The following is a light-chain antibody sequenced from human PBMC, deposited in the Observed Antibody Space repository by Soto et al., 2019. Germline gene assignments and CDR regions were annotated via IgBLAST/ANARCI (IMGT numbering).Light chain of an antibody. CDR2: EVI. Sequence: QSVLTQPASVSGSPGQSITISCTGTSSDVGGYNYVSWFQQHPGKAPKLKIYEVINRPSGVSNRFSGSKSGNTASLTISELHAEDEADYYCSSYTSSSTLIFGTGTKVTVL. J-gene: IGLJ1*01. CDR3: SSYTSSSTLI. CDR1: SSDVGGYNY. V-gene: IGLV2-14*01.